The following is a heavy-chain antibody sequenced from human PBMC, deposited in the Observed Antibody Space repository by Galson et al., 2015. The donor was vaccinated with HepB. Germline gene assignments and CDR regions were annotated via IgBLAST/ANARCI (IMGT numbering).Heavy chain of an antibody. CDR2: INAGNGNT. Sequence: SVKVSCKASGYTFTSYAMHWVRQAPGQRLEWMGWINAGNGNTKYSQKFQGRVTITRDTSTSTAYMELSSLRSEDTAVYYCARNPGWELRRDAFDIWGQGTMVTVSS. J-gene: IGHJ3*02. D-gene: IGHD1-26*01. CDR3: ARNPGWELRRDAFDI. V-gene: IGHV1-3*01. CDR1: GYTFTSYA.